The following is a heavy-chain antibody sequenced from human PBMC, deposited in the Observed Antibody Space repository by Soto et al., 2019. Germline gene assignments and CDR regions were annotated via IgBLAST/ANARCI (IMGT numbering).Heavy chain of an antibody. V-gene: IGHV4-30-4*01. Sequence: PSETLSLTCTVSGGSISSGDYYWSWIRQPPGKGLEWIGYIYYSGSTYYNPSLKSRVTISVDTSKNQFSLKLSSVTAADTAVYYCARDPYGDYDGGFDPWGQGTLVTVS. CDR2: IYYSGST. CDR1: GGSISSGDYY. D-gene: IGHD4-17*01. CDR3: ARDPYGDYDGGFDP. J-gene: IGHJ5*02.